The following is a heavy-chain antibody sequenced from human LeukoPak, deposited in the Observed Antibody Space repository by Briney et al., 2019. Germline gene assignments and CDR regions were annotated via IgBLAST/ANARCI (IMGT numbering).Heavy chain of an antibody. J-gene: IGHJ4*02. CDR3: AQDPNMGRMGPN. CDR1: GFTFSSYG. V-gene: IGHV3-30*18. D-gene: IGHD2/OR15-2a*01. Sequence: PGGSLRLSCAASGFTFSSYGMHWVRQAPGKGLEWVAVISYDGSNKYYADSVKGRFTISRDNSKNTLYLQMNSLRAEDTAVYYCAQDPNMGRMGPNWGQGTLVTVSS. CDR2: ISYDGSNK.